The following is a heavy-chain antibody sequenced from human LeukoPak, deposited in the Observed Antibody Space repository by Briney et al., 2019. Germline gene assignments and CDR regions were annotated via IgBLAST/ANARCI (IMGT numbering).Heavy chain of an antibody. Sequence: SETLSLTCTVSGGSISPYYWSWIRQPPGKGLEWIGSIDYRERTTYNPSLKSRVTISADTSRNQFSLKLSSVTARDTAVYYCASYVSRTMRDSWGQGTLVSVSS. D-gene: IGHD3-16*01. CDR1: GGSISPYY. CDR3: ASYVSRTMRDS. J-gene: IGHJ4*02. CDR2: IDYRERT. V-gene: IGHV4-59*04.